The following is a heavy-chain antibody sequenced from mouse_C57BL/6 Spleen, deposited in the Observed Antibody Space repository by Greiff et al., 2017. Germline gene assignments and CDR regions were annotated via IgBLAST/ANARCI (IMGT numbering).Heavy chain of an antibody. D-gene: IGHD1-2*01. CDR1: GYTFTDYY. CDR2: IYPGSGNT. Sequence: QVQLQQSGAELVRPGASVKLSCKASGYTFTDYYINWVKQRPGQGLEWIARIYPGSGNTYYNEKFKGKATLTAEKSSSTAYMQLSSLTSEDSAVYFCARGITTDYYAMDYWGQGTSVTVAS. CDR3: ARGITTDYYAMDY. V-gene: IGHV1-76*01. J-gene: IGHJ4*01.